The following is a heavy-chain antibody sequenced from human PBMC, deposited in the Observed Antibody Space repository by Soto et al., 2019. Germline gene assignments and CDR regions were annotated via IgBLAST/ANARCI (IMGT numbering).Heavy chain of an antibody. CDR1: GGTFNNYV. J-gene: IGHJ4*02. D-gene: IGHD2-2*01. CDR2: IIPIFGTP. CDR3: AGRCDGTNCLAHFDY. V-gene: IGHV1-69*06. Sequence: QVQLVQSGAEVKKPGSSVKVSCRAYGGTFNNYVINWVRQAPGQGLEWMAGIIPIFGTPNYAQKFQGRVTITADKSTSTAYMELNSLRSEDTAVYYCAGRCDGTNCLAHFDYWGQGTLVTVSS.